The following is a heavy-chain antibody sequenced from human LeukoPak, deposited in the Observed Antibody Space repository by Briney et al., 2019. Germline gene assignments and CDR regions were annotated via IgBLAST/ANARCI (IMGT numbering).Heavy chain of an antibody. CDR2: ISGSGDIT. J-gene: IGHJ4*02. CDR3: AKDRRSGGSCSDY. V-gene: IGHV3-23*01. CDR1: GFTFSGYA. Sequence: GGSLRLSCAASGFTFSGYAMSWVRQAPGRGLESVSTISGSGDITYYADSVKGRLTISRDNSKNTLYLQMNSLRAEDTAVYYCAKDRRSGGSCSDYWGQGTLVTVSS. D-gene: IGHD2-15*01.